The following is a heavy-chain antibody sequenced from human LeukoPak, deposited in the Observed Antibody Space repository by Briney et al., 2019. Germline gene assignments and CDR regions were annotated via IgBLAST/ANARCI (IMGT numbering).Heavy chain of an antibody. CDR1: GYTFTGYY. Sequence: GASVKVSCKASGYTFTGYYMHWVRQAPGQGLEWMGWINPNSGGTNCAQKFQGWVTMTRDTSISTAHMELSRLRSDDTAVYYCARGDSGYQNAFDIWGQGTMVTVSS. V-gene: IGHV1-2*04. CDR3: ARGDSGYQNAFDI. J-gene: IGHJ3*02. D-gene: IGHD5-12*01. CDR2: INPNSGGT.